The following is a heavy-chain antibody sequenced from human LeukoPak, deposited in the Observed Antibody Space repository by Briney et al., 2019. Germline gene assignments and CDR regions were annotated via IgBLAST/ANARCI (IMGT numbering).Heavy chain of an antibody. D-gene: IGHD2/OR15-2a*01. CDR3: ARAGFYASVNQYYYYYYMDV. J-gene: IGHJ6*03. CDR1: GGSIHSFY. CDR2: VYTSGRT. Sequence: SETLSLTCTVSGGSIHSFYWNWLRQPAGKGLEWIGRVYTSGRTIYNPSLKSRVTMSVDASKNLLSLKVTSVTAADAAVYYCARAGFYASVNQYYYYYYMDVWGTGTTVTVSS. V-gene: IGHV4-4*07.